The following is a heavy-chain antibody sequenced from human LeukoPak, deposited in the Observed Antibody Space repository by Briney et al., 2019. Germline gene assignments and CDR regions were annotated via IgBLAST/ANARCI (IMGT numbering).Heavy chain of an antibody. D-gene: IGHD2/OR15-2a*01. CDR3: ARDLSAVDY. CDR1: GFTFSSHG. V-gene: IGHV3-7*01. Sequence: PGGSLRLSCAASGFTFSSHGMHWVRQAPGKGLEWVANIKQDGSEKYYVDSVKGRFTISRNNAKNSLYLQMNSLRAEDTAVYYCARDLSAVDYWGQGTLVTVSS. CDR2: IKQDGSEK. J-gene: IGHJ4*02.